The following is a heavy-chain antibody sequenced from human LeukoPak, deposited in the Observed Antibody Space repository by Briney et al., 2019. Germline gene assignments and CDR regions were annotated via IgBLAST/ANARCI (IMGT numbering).Heavy chain of an antibody. CDR1: GGTFSSYA. J-gene: IGHJ4*02. V-gene: IGHV1-69*04. D-gene: IGHD3-22*01. Sequence: SVKVSCKASGGTFSSYAISWVRQAPGQGLEWMGRIIPILGIASYAQKFQGRVTITADKSTSTAYMELSSLRSEDTAVYYCAREGYYDSSGYWLFDYWGQGTLVTVSS. CDR3: AREGYYDSSGYWLFDY. CDR2: IIPILGIA.